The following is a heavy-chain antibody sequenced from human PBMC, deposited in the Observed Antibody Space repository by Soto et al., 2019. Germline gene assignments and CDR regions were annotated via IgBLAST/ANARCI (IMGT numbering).Heavy chain of an antibody. CDR3: AKGAYYDFWSGYSAFDY. V-gene: IGHV3-23*01. D-gene: IGHD3-3*01. J-gene: IGHJ4*02. CDR2: ISGSGDST. Sequence: GGSLRLSCASSGFTFSDYYMSWVRQAPGKGLEWVSAISGSGDSTYYADSVKGRFTISRDNSKNTLYLQMNSLRAEDTAVYYCAKGAYYDFWSGYSAFDYWGQGTLVTVSS. CDR1: GFTFSDYY.